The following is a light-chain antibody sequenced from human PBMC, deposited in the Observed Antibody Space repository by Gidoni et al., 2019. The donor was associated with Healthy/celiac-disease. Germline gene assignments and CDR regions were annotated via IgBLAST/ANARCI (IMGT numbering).Light chain of an antibody. Sequence: SYELTQPPSVSVSPGQTASITCSGDKLGDKYACWYQQKPGQSPVLVIYQDSKLPSGIPELFAGSNSGNTSTLTISGTQAMDESDYYCQAWDSSPYVFGTGTKITVL. CDR1: KLGDKY. CDR2: QDS. CDR3: QAWDSSPYV. J-gene: IGLJ1*01. V-gene: IGLV3-1*01.